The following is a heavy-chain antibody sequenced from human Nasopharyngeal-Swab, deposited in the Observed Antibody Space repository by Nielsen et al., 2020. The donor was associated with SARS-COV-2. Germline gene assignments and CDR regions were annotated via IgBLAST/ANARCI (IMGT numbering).Heavy chain of an antibody. Sequence: WVRQAPGQGLEWMGGIILIFGTANYAQKFQGRVTITADESTSTAYMELSSLRSEDTAVYYCATPQTDDGGNYFDYWGQGTLVTVSS. J-gene: IGHJ4*02. D-gene: IGHD3-16*01. CDR2: IILIFGTA. V-gene: IGHV1-69*01. CDR3: ATPQTDDGGNYFDY.